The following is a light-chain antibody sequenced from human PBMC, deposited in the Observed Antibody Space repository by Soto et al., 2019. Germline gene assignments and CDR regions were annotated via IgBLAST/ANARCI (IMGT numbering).Light chain of an antibody. V-gene: IGKV1-27*01. Sequence: DIRMTQSPSSLSASVGDRVTITCRASQGISNYLAWYQQKPGKVPNLLIYAESTLQSGVPSRFSGGGFGTDFTPTFTTLQPGGVATYYCQKYNSPPPTFGKGTKVEIK. CDR3: QKYNSPPPT. J-gene: IGKJ1*01. CDR1: QGISNY. CDR2: AES.